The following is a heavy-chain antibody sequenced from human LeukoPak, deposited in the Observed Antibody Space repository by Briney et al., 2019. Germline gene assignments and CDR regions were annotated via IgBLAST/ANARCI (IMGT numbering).Heavy chain of an antibody. V-gene: IGHV1-46*01. CDR2: VNPSGGST. CDR3: AQAPYYYDSPDY. CDR1: GYTFTSYY. Sequence: ASVTVSCKASGYTFTSYYMHWVRQAPGQGLEWMGIVNPSGGSTSYAQKFQGRVTMTRDTSTSTVYMELSSLRSEDTAVYYCAQAPYYYDSPDYWGQGTLVTVSS. D-gene: IGHD3-22*01. J-gene: IGHJ4*02.